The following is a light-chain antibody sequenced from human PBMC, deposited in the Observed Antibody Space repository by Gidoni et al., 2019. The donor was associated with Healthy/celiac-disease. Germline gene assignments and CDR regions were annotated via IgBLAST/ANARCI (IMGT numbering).Light chain of an antibody. J-gene: IGKJ2*01. V-gene: IGKV1-39*01. CDR2: AAS. CDR3: QQSYSTLYT. Sequence: DIQMTQSPSSLSASVGDRVTITCRASQSISSYLNWYQQKPGKAPKLLIYAASNLQSGVPSRFSGGGSGTEFTLSISSLQPEDFATYYCQQSYSTLYTFGQGTKLEIE. CDR1: QSISSY.